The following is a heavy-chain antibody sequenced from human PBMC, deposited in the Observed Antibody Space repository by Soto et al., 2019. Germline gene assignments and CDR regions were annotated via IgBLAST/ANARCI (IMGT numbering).Heavy chain of an antibody. CDR2: ISAYNGNT. V-gene: IGHV1-18*01. D-gene: IGHD3-22*01. CDR3: SLLYYYDSSGYYRDAFYI. Sequence: QVQLVQSGAEVKKPGASVKVSCKASGYTFTSYGISWVRQAPGQGLEWMGWISAYNGNTNYAQKLQGRVTMTTDTSTSTAYMELRSLRADDTAVYYCSLLYYYDSSGYYRDAFYIWGQGTMVTVSS. CDR1: GYTFTSYG. J-gene: IGHJ3*02.